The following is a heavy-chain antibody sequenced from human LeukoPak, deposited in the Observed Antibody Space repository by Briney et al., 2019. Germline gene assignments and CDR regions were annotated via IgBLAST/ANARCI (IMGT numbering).Heavy chain of an antibody. CDR3: ARQDYSSPEGWFDP. Sequence: SQTLSLTCTVSVGSITTTNYYWAWIRQPPGRGLEWIGSMYHSGITYYNPSLKRRVTMSVDTSKAQFSLKLISVTAADTAVYYCARQDYSSPEGWFDPWGHGTLVTVSS. J-gene: IGHJ5*02. CDR1: VGSITTTNYY. D-gene: IGHD6-13*01. V-gene: IGHV4-39*01. CDR2: MYHSGIT.